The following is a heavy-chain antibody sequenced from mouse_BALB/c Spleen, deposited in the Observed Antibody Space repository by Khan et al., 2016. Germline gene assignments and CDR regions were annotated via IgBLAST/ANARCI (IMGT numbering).Heavy chain of an antibody. Sequence: QVQLQQSGAELARPGASVKLSCKASGYTFTSYWMQWVKQRPGQGLEWIGAIYPGDGDTRYTQKFKGKAALTDDKSSSTVYMQRSSLAAEDSSFYYCARGSSYYFDYWGQGTTLTVSS. V-gene: IGHV1-87*01. J-gene: IGHJ2*01. CDR3: ARGSSYYFDY. CDR1: GYTFTSYW. D-gene: IGHD1-1*01. CDR2: IYPGDGDT.